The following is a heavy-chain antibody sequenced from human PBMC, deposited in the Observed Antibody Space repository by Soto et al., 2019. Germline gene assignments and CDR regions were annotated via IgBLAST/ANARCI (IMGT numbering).Heavy chain of an antibody. J-gene: IGHJ6*02. CDR1: GYSFTDYH. V-gene: IGHV1-2*04. D-gene: IGHD2-8*01. CDR2: INPKSGGT. Sequence: ASVKVSCKASGYSFTDYHIHWVRQAPGQGLEWLGRINPKSGGTSTAQKFQGWVTMTRDRSISTVYMELTRLRSDDTAVYFCARGHSTDCSNGVCSFFYNQEMDVWGQGTTVTVCS. CDR3: ARGHSTDCSNGVCSFFYNQEMDV.